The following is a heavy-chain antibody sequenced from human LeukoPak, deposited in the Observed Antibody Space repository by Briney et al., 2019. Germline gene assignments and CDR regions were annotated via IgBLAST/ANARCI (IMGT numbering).Heavy chain of an antibody. Sequence: SETLSLTCTVSGGSISSGGYYWSWIRQHPGKGLEWIGYIYYSGSTYYNPSLKSRVTISVDTSNNQFSLKLSSVTAADTAVYYCARVGGYSYGYNYYYMDVWGKGTTVTVSS. J-gene: IGHJ6*03. V-gene: IGHV4-31*03. D-gene: IGHD5-18*01. CDR3: ARVGGYSYGYNYYYMDV. CDR2: IYYSGST. CDR1: GGSISSGGYY.